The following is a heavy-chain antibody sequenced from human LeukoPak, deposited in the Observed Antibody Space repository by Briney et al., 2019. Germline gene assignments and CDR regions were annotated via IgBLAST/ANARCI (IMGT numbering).Heavy chain of an antibody. CDR1: GFTFSSYG. Sequence: PGGSLRLSCAASGFTFSSYGMHWVRQAPGKGLEWVAFIQYDGSNKYYADSVKGRFTISRDNSKNTLYLQMNSLRAEDTAVYYCARRTNNWFDPWGQGTLVTVSS. CDR3: ARRTNNWFDP. CDR2: IQYDGSNK. J-gene: IGHJ5*02. D-gene: IGHD1-7*01. V-gene: IGHV3-30*02.